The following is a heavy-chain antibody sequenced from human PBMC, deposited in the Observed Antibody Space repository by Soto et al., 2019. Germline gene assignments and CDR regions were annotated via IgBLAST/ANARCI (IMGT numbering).Heavy chain of an antibody. CDR3: GRVTGRYYYGMDV. Sequence: PSETLSLTCAVYGGSFSGYYWSWIRQPPGKGLEWIGEINHSGSTNYNPSLKSRVTISVDTSKNQFPLKLSSVTAADTAVYYCGRVTGRYYYGMDVWGQGTTVTVSS. J-gene: IGHJ6*02. V-gene: IGHV4-34*01. CDR1: GGSFSGYY. CDR2: INHSGST.